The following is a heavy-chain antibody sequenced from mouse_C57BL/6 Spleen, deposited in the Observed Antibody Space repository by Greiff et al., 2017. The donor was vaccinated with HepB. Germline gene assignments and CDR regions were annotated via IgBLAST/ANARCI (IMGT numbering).Heavy chain of an antibody. CDR3: AREDYYGSSPAWFAY. D-gene: IGHD1-1*01. CDR2: IYPGDGDT. V-gene: IGHV1-82*01. J-gene: IGHJ3*01. CDR1: GYAFSSSW. Sequence: VQLQQSGPELVKPGASVKISCKASGYAFSSSWMNWVKQRPGKGLEWIGRIYPGDGDTNYNGKFKGKATRTADKSSSTAYMQLSSLTSEDSAVYFCAREDYYGSSPAWFAYWGQGTLVTVSA.